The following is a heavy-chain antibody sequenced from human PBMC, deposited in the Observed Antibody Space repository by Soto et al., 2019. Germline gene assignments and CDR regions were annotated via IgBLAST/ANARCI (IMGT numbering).Heavy chain of an antibody. D-gene: IGHD1-26*01. Sequence: EVQLLDSGGGLVQPGGSLRLSCTASGFTFSNYAMSWVRQAPGKGLEWVSSIRAGGDMTYYADSVTGRFSISRDNSKNKLYLRMSSLRPDDTALYYCAKAGVGATSPYFDYWGQGTLVTVSS. J-gene: IGHJ4*02. CDR1: GFTFSNYA. V-gene: IGHV3-23*01. CDR3: AKAGVGATSPYFDY. CDR2: IRAGGDMT.